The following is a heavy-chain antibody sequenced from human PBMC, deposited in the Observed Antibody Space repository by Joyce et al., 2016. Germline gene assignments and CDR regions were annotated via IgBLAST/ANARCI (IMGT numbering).Heavy chain of an antibody. CDR1: GASITTSGYS. CDR3: ARAVGIYYFDS. CDR2: IYHSGNT. J-gene: IGHJ4*01. Sequence: LQLHESGSGLLKPSQTLSLTCDVSGASITTSGYSWSWLRQPPGKGLEWFGYIYHSGNTDYTPPLKTRVTISGDRAKNQFSLHLNSVTAADTAVYYWARAVGIYYFDSWGHGTLVTVST. V-gene: IGHV4-30-2*01. D-gene: IGHD2/OR15-2a*01.